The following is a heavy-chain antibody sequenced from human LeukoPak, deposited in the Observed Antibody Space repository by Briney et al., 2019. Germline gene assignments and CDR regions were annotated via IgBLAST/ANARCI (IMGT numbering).Heavy chain of an antibody. D-gene: IGHD1-26*01. CDR3: ARDPYSGNYGTYYYYYMDV. CDR2: ITSSGTYT. V-gene: IGHV3-21*01. Sequence: GGSLRLSCAASGFNFSNYNMNWVRQAPGKAMEWVSSITSSGTYTFYADSVKGRFTISRDNAKNSLYLQMDSLGPEDTAVYYCARDPYSGNYGTYYYYYMDVGGKGTTVTISS. CDR1: GFNFSNYN. J-gene: IGHJ6*03.